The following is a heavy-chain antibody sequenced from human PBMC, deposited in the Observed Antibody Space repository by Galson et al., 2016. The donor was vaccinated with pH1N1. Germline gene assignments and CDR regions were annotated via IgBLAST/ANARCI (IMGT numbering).Heavy chain of an antibody. J-gene: IGHJ4*02. CDR2: ISTGRRVV. CDR3: AGLAYGDSFDS. D-gene: IGHD4-17*01. Sequence: SLRLSCAASGFIFSDYSFIWVRQAPGKGLEWLSYISTGRRVVQYADSVKGRLTISRDNAQRSVYLQINSLRLEDTAVYHCAGLAYGDSFDSWGRGTLVAVSS. CDR1: GFIFSDYS. V-gene: IGHV3-48*04.